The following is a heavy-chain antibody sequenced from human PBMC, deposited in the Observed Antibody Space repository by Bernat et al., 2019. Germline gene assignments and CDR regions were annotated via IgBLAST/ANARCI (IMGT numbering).Heavy chain of an antibody. CDR3: ARTQYNRGDSDVWFGP. J-gene: IGHJ5*02. Sequence: QVQLQESGPGLVKPSETLSLTCAVSGYSISSCYYWGWIRQPPGKRLEWIGSIYQSGSTYYNPSLKSRVTNSVDTSKNQLSLKVSSSTAADTAIYYCARTQYNRGDSDVWFGPWGQGALVTGSS. D-gene: IGHD1-14*01. V-gene: IGHV4-38-2*01. CDR1: GYSISSCYY. CDR2: IYQSGST.